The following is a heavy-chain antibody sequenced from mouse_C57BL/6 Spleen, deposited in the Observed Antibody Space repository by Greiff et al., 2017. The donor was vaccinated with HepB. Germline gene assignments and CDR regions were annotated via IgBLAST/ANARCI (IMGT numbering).Heavy chain of an antibody. J-gene: IGHJ4*01. CDR1: GYAFSSYW. V-gene: IGHV1-80*01. CDR2: IYPGDGDT. D-gene: IGHD4-1*01. Sequence: QVQLKQSGAELVKPGASVKISCKASGYAFSSYWMNWVKQRPGKGLEWIGQIYPGDGDTNYNGKFKGKAKLTADKSSSTAYMQLSSLTSEDSAVYFCARANWEGYYAMDYWGQGTSVTVSA. CDR3: ARANWEGYYAMDY.